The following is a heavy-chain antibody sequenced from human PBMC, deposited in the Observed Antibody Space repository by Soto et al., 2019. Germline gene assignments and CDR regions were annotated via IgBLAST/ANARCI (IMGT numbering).Heavy chain of an antibody. D-gene: IGHD2-15*01. J-gene: IGHJ6*02. CDR2: INSDGSST. CDR1: GFTFSSYW. V-gene: IGHV3-74*01. Sequence: EVQLVESGGGVVQPGGSLRLSCAASGFTFSSYWMHWVRQAPGKGLVWVSRINSDGSSTSYADTVKGRFTISRDNAKNTLYLQKNSLRAEDTAVYYCARDLTCRGEGVWGHGTTVTVSS. CDR3: ARDLTCRGEGV.